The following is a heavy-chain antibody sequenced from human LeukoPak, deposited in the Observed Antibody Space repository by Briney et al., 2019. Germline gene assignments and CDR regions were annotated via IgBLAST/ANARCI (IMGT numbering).Heavy chain of an antibody. Sequence: IPSETLSLTCAVYGGSFSGYYWSWIRQPPGKGLEWIGEINHSGSTNYNPSLKSRVTISVDTSKNQFSLKLSSVTAADTAVYYCARGGSGYDYVWGSYRYLGYWGQGTLVTVSS. D-gene: IGHD3-16*02. CDR1: GGSFSGYY. J-gene: IGHJ4*02. CDR2: INHSGST. CDR3: ARGGSGYDYVWGSYRYLGY. V-gene: IGHV4-34*01.